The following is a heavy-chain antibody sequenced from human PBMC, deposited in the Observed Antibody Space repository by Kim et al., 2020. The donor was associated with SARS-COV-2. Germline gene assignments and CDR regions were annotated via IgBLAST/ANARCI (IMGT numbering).Heavy chain of an antibody. V-gene: IGHV4-31*03. CDR2: IYYSGST. J-gene: IGHJ6*02. CDR1: GGSISSGGYY. D-gene: IGHD3-10*01. Sequence: SETLSLTCTVSGGSISSGGYYWSWIRQHPGKGLEWIGYIYYSGSTYYNPSLKSRVTISVDTSKNQFSLKLSSVTAADTAVYYCARDSLLWFGEISDKKKVPHYGMDVWGQGTTVTVSS. CDR3: ARDSLLWFGEISDKKKVPHYGMDV.